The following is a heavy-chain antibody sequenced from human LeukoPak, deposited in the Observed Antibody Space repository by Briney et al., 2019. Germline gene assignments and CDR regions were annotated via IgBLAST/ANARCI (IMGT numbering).Heavy chain of an antibody. Sequence: PSDTLSLLYTVSGRPHRRHYGMWIRQPPARGLEGVGYVPYTGRTKYNRSLQSRVTLSIDASKSQLSLKLTSVTSADTAVYSCARLLDNDISGDPDTFDVWGQGTTVIVSS. CDR1: GRPHRRHY. D-gene: IGHD3-22*01. CDR3: ARLLDNDISGDPDTFDV. CDR2: VPYTGRT. V-gene: IGHV4-59*07. J-gene: IGHJ3*01.